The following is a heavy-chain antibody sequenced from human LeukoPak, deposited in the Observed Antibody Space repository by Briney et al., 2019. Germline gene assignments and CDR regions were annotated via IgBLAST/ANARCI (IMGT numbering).Heavy chain of an antibody. J-gene: IGHJ4*02. D-gene: IGHD3-22*01. CDR3: ARDRIISGYSEGFDY. CDR1: GGSISSYY. CDR2: IYTSGST. V-gene: IGHV4-4*09. Sequence: SETLSLTCTVSGGSISSYYWSWIRQPPGKGLEWIGYIYTSGSTNYNPSLKSRVTMSVDTSKNELSLKLTSVTAADTAVYYCARDRIISGYSEGFDYWGQGTLITVSS.